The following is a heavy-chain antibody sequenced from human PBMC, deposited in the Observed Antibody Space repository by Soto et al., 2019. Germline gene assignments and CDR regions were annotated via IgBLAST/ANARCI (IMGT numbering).Heavy chain of an antibody. Sequence: EVQLVESGGGLVQPGGSLRLSCAASGFTFSSYWMSWVRQAPGKGLEWVANIKQDGSENYYVDSVKGRFTISRDNAKNSLSLQINSLRAEETAVYDCAGYRKGVGPYESSGDYVYGGQGTLVTVSS. V-gene: IGHV3-7*03. CDR2: IKQDGSEN. CDR1: GFTFSSYW. D-gene: IGHD3-22*01. J-gene: IGHJ4*02. CDR3: AGYRKGVGPYESSGDYVY.